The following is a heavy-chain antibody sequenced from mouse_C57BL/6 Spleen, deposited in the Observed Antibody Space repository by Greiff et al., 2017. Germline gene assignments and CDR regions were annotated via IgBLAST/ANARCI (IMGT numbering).Heavy chain of an antibody. CDR1: GYTFTSYW. V-gene: IGHV1-64*01. Sequence: QVQLQQSGAELVKPGASVKLSCKASGYTFTSYWMHWVKQRPGQGLEWIGMIHPNSGSTNYNEKFKSKATLTVDQSSSTAYMQLSSLTSEDSAVYYCARLGNYYGSTAWFAYWGQGTLVTVSA. CDR3: ARLGNYYGSTAWFAY. CDR2: IHPNSGST. D-gene: IGHD1-1*01. J-gene: IGHJ3*01.